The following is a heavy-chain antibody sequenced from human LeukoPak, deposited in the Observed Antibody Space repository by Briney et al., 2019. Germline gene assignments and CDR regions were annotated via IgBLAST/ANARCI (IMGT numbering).Heavy chain of an antibody. J-gene: IGHJ4*02. Sequence: ASVKVSCKVSGYTLTELSMHWVRQAPGKGLEWMGGFDPEDGETIYAQKFQGRVTMTEDTSTDTAYMELSSLRSEDTAVYYCATGLYWYYSRGSSGWGQGTLGTVPS. CDR3: ATGLYWYYSRGSSG. CDR1: GYTLTELS. D-gene: IGHD3-22*01. CDR2: FDPEDGET. V-gene: IGHV1-24*01.